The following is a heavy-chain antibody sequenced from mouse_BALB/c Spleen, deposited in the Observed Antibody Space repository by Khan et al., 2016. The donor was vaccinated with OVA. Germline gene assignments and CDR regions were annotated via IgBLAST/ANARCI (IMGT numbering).Heavy chain of an antibody. CDR3: ARGGTATYAGCRD. V-gene: IGHV1-22*01. Sequence: EVQLQQSGPELVRPGASVKISCKTSGYSFTGYYMHWVKQSHVKSLAWIGRINPYTGATTYNQNFTDKASLTVNKSSRQAYMEIHSLTSKESAVXYVARGGTATYAGCRDWVQGTLVTVSA. CDR1: GYSFTGYY. CDR2: INPYTGAT. J-gene: IGHJ3*01. D-gene: IGHD1-2*01.